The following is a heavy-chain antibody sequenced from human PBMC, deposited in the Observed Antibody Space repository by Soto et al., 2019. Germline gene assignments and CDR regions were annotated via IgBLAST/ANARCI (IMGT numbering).Heavy chain of an antibody. CDR2: IDPSDSYT. V-gene: IGHV5-10-1*01. CDR1: GYSFTSYW. J-gene: IGHJ5*02. CDR3: ARLYVWGSYRSAP. D-gene: IGHD3-16*02. Sequence: GEYLKISCKGSGYSFTSYWISWVRQMPGKGLEWMGRIDPSDSYTNYSPSFQGHVTISADKSISTAYLQWSSLKATDTAMYYCARLYVWGSYRSAPWGHGTLVTVS.